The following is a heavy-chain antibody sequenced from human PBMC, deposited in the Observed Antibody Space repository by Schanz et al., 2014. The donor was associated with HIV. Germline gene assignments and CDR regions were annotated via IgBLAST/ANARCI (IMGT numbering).Heavy chain of an antibody. V-gene: IGHV1-46*01. CDR3: ARSETIAARPVWYFDL. CDR2: INPSGGST. Sequence: QVQLVQSGAEVKKPGASVKVSCKASGYTFTTYYMHWVRQAPGQGLGWMGIINPSGGSTSYAQKFPGRVTMTRETSTSTVYMQLSSLRSEDTAVYYCARSETIAARPVWYFDLWGRGTLVTVSS. CDR1: GYTFTTYY. J-gene: IGHJ2*01. D-gene: IGHD6-6*01.